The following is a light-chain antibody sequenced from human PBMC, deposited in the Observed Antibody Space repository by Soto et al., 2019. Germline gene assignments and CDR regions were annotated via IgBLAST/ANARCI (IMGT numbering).Light chain of an antibody. Sequence: DIQMTQSPSPLSASVGDRVTITCRASQSISSWLAWYQQKPGKAPKLLIYDASSLESGVPSRFSGSGSGTEFTLTISSLQPEDFATYYCQQSYSTPPITFGQGTRLEIK. CDR3: QQSYSTPPIT. J-gene: IGKJ5*01. V-gene: IGKV1-5*01. CDR2: DAS. CDR1: QSISSW.